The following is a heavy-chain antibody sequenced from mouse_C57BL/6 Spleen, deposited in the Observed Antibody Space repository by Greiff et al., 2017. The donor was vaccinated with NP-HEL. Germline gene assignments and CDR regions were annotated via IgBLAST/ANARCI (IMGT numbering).Heavy chain of an antibody. CDR1: GFTFSDYY. V-gene: IGHV5-16*01. Sequence: EVKLVESEGGLVQPGSSMKLSCTASGFTFSDYYMAWVRQVPEKGLEWVANINYDGSSTYYLDSLKSRFIISRDNAKNILYLQMSSLKSEDTATYYCARVNWDVGYWYFDVWGTGTTVTVSS. CDR2: INYDGSST. J-gene: IGHJ1*03. CDR3: ARVNWDVGYWYFDV. D-gene: IGHD4-1*01.